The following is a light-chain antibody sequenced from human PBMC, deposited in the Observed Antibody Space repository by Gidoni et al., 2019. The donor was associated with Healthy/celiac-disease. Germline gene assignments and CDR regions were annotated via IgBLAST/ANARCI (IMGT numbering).Light chain of an antibody. V-gene: IGKV3-20*01. Sequence: IVLPQSPGTMSLSPGERATLSCRASQSVNSSSLAWYQQKPGQAPRLLIHGACSRATGIPDRFSGSGSGTDFTLTISRLEPEDFAVYYCQQYGSSPRAWTFGQGTKVEIK. CDR2: GAC. J-gene: IGKJ1*01. CDR3: QQYGSSPRAWT. CDR1: QSVNSSS.